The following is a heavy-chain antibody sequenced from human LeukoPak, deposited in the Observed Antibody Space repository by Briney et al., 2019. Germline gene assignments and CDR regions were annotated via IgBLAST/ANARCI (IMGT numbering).Heavy chain of an antibody. Sequence: GGSLRLSCAASGFTFSSYWMSWVRQAPGKGLGWVANIKQDGSEKYYVDSVKGRSTISRDNAKNSLYLQMNSLRAEDTAVYYCARDDFGGYSYGYGYWGQGTLVTVSS. V-gene: IGHV3-7*03. CDR1: GFTFSSYW. D-gene: IGHD5-18*01. J-gene: IGHJ4*02. CDR2: IKQDGSEK. CDR3: ARDDFGGYSYGYGY.